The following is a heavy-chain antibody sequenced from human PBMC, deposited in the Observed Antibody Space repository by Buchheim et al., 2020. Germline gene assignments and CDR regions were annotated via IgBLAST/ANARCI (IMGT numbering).Heavy chain of an antibody. CDR1: GGSVSSINW. Sequence: QVHLQESGPGLVRPSGTLSLTCAVSGGSVSSINWWTWVRQPPGKGLEWIGEISHNGSTTYNSSLRGRISMSLDQSKNQFFLRLTSVTAADTAVYYCARDHGRYSFGYDYWGQGAL. V-gene: IGHV4-4*02. D-gene: IGHD5-12*01. CDR2: ISHNGST. J-gene: IGHJ4*02. CDR3: ARDHGRYSFGYDY.